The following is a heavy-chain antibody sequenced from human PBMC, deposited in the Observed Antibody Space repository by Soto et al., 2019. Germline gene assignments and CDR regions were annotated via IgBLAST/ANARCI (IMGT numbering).Heavy chain of an antibody. V-gene: IGHV4-59*01. J-gene: IGHJ6*03. CDR3: ARDNFGNYMDV. Sequence: SETLSLTCTVSGGSISSYYWSWIRQPPGKGLEWIGYIYYSGSTNYNPSLKSRVTISVDTSKNQFSLKLSSVTAADTAVYYCARDNFGNYMDVWGKGTTLTVSS. CDR2: IYYSGST. D-gene: IGHD3-3*01. CDR1: GGSISSYY.